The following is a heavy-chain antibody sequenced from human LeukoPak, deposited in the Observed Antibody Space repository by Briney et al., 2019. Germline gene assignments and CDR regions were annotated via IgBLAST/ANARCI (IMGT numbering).Heavy chain of an antibody. D-gene: IGHD6-6*01. CDR1: GFTFSSFA. J-gene: IGHJ4*02. CDR3: AKGLSSSSPYYFDY. V-gene: IGHV3-23*01. CDR2: ISGSGGST. Sequence: GGSLRLSCAASGFTFSSFAMSWVRQAPGKGLEWVSGISGSGGSTYSADSVKGRFTISRDNSKNTLYLQMDSLRAEDTAVYYCAKGLSSSSPYYFDYWGQGTLVTVSS.